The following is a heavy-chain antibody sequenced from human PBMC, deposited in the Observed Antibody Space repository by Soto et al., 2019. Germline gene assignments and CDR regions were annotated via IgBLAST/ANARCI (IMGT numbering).Heavy chain of an antibody. CDR3: AKDSLHSDFWSGSSNWFDP. CDR1: GFSFPSFA. D-gene: IGHD3-3*01. V-gene: IGHV3-23*01. Sequence: EVQLLESGGTLIQPGGSLRLSCAASGFSFPSFALNWVRQAPGKGLEWVAAISGRGGNTYYTDYVRGRFTISRDNSKNTLYLEMDSLRAEDTALYYCAKDSLHSDFWSGSSNWFDPWGQGTLVTVSS. CDR2: ISGRGGNT. J-gene: IGHJ5*02.